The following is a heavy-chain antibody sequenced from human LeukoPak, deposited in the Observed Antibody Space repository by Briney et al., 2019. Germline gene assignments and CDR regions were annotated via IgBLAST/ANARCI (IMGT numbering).Heavy chain of an antibody. CDR1: GYTFTDHY. Sequence: GASVKVSCKASGYTFTDHYIHWVRQAPGQGPEWMGQIHSNSEGEKYAQKFQGRITVLRDTSINTIYMELTSLTSDDAAVYYCAREPYSTSSDRHGRTFDYWGQGTLVTISS. CDR3: AREPYSTSSDRHGRTFDY. CDR2: IHSNSEGE. V-gene: IGHV1-2*06. D-gene: IGHD6-6*01. J-gene: IGHJ4*02.